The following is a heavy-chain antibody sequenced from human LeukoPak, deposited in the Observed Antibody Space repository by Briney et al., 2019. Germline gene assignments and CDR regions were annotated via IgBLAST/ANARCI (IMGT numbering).Heavy chain of an antibody. V-gene: IGHV3-33*01. CDR3: VRDTGYNYYAMDV. Sequence: GGSLRLSCAVPKFTFSIFGIHWVRQAPGKGLEWVAILWFDVSKEYYADSVKGRFTISRDTSKNILYLQMNSLTAEDTAVYYCVRDTGYNYYAMDVWGKGATVTVSS. J-gene: IGHJ6*04. CDR1: KFTFSIFG. D-gene: IGHD5-18*01. CDR2: LWFDVSKE.